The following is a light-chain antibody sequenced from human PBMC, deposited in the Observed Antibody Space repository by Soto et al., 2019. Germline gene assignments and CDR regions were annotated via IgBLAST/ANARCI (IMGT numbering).Light chain of an antibody. V-gene: IGKV1-39*01. CDR3: QQGYTTPRT. CDR1: QSISSY. J-gene: IGKJ1*01. Sequence: DIQMTQSPSSLSASVGDRVTITCRASQSISSYLNWYQQKPGKAPNLLIYAASSLQSGVPSRFSGSGSGTDFTLTISSLQPEDFATYYCQQGYTTPRTFGQGTNVGVK. CDR2: AAS.